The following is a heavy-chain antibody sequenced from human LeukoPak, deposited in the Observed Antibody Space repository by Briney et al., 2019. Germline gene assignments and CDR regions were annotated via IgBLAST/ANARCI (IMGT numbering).Heavy chain of an antibody. V-gene: IGHV4-61*02. CDR1: GNSISSGDYY. CDR3: ARLERRYSSLSSQKRASGGANYYYMDV. J-gene: IGHJ6*03. Sequence: PSETLSLTCTVSGNSISSGDYYWSWIRQPAGKGLEWIGRIYTSGSTTYNPSLKSRVTISGDTSENQFSLRLSSVTAADTAVYYCARLERRYSSLSSQKRASGGANYYYMDVWGKGTTVTVSS. D-gene: IGHD6-13*01. CDR2: IYTSGST.